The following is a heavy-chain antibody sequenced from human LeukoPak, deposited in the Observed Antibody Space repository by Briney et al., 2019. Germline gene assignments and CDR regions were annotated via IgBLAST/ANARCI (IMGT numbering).Heavy chain of an antibody. CDR1: GFTFSGYA. V-gene: IGHV3-23*01. Sequence: GGSLRLSCAASGFTFSGYAMTWVRQAPGKGLEWVSTIGVSGGSTFYADSVKGRFTNSRDNSKNALYLQMNSLRVEDTAVYYCAKGYYDSTGYPLRPSFDYWGQGTLVTVSS. CDR3: AKGYYDSTGYPLRPSFDY. CDR2: IGVSGGST. J-gene: IGHJ4*02. D-gene: IGHD3-22*01.